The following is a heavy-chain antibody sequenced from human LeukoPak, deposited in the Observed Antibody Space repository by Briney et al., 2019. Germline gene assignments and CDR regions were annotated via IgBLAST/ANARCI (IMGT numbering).Heavy chain of an antibody. V-gene: IGHV3-23*01. J-gene: IGHJ4*02. D-gene: IGHD3-22*01. CDR2: RSGSGGMT. CDR1: GFTFSAYA. Sequence: GGSLRLSCAVSGFTFSAYAMSGVRQAPGKGLGWVSARSGSGGMTYYADSVKGRFSISRDNSKNTLHLQMNSLRAEDTAVYYCAKGAMPYYDGSGYNYFDYWGQGTPVTVSS. CDR3: AKGAMPYYDGSGYNYFDY.